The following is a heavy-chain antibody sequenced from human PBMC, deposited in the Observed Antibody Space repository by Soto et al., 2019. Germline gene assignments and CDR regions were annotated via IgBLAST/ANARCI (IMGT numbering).Heavy chain of an antibody. J-gene: IGHJ4*02. Sequence: QLQLQESGPGLVKPSETLSLTCTVSGGSISSSSYYWGWNRQPPGKGLEWIGSIYYSGSTYYNPSLKSRVTISVDTSKNQFSLKLSSVTAADTAVYYCARRERITMVRGVIITPPYFDYWGQGTLVTVSS. V-gene: IGHV4-39*01. D-gene: IGHD3-10*01. CDR3: ARRERITMVRGVIITPPYFDY. CDR2: IYYSGST. CDR1: GGSISSSSYY.